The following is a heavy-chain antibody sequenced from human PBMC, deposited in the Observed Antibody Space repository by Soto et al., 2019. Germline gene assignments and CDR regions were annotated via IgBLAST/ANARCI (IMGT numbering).Heavy chain of an antibody. D-gene: IGHD5-12*01. CDR3: ARGRKNIVATIPIAGFDY. Sequence: SETLSLTCAVYGGSFSGYYWSWIRQPPGKGLEWIGEINHSGSTNYNPSLKSRVTISVDTSKNQFSLKLSSVTAADTAVYYCARGRKNIVATIPIAGFDYWGQGTLVTVSS. J-gene: IGHJ4*02. V-gene: IGHV4-34*01. CDR1: GGSFSGYY. CDR2: INHSGST.